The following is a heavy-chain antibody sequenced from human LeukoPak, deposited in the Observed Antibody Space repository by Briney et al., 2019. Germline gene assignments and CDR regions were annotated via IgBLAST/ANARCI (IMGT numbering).Heavy chain of an antibody. Sequence: PGGSLRLSCAASGFTLSSYAMSWVRQAPGKGLEWVSAISGSGGSTYYADSVKGRFTISRDNSKNTLYLQMSSLRAEDTAVYYCAKDSDYDFWSGYYFDYWGQGTLVTVSS. D-gene: IGHD3-3*01. CDR3: AKDSDYDFWSGYYFDY. V-gene: IGHV3-23*01. J-gene: IGHJ4*02. CDR1: GFTLSSYA. CDR2: ISGSGGST.